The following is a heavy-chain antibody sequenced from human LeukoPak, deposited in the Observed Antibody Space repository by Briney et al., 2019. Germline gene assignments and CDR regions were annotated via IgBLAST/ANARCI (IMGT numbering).Heavy chain of an antibody. CDR1: GFTFYSYW. CDR3: ASPRRTKYYYYGMDV. V-gene: IGHV3-66*01. Sequence: GGSLRLSCVASGFTFYSYWMSWVRQAPGKGLEWVSVIYSGGSTYYADSVKGRFTIPRDNSKNTLYLQMNSLRAEDTAVYYCASPRRTKYYYYGMDVWGQGTTVTVSS. J-gene: IGHJ6*02. CDR2: IYSGGST.